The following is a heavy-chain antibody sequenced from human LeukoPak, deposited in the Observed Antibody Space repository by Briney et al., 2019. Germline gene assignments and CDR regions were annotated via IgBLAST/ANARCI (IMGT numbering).Heavy chain of an antibody. V-gene: IGHV1-18*01. D-gene: IGHD3-3*01. CDR2: ISAYNGDS. CDR1: GYSFSSYG. CDR3: ASGWSGYFASLDY. J-gene: IGHJ4*02. Sequence: ASVKVSCKGSGYSFSSYGMHWVRQAPGQGLEWMGWISAYNGDSDYARNLQGRVTMTTDPSTSTAYMELRSLRSDDTAVYYCASGWSGYFASLDYWGQGTRVTVAS.